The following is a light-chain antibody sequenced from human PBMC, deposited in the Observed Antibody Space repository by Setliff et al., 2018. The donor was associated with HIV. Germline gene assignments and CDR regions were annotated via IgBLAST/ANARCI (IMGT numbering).Light chain of an antibody. CDR1: QRISSW. Sequence: DIQMTQSPSTLSASVGDRVTITCRASQRISSWLAWYQQKPGKAPRLLIYKASSLESGVPSRFSGSGSGTEFTLTINSLQPDDFATYYCQQYTTYLRTFGQGTKVDIK. V-gene: IGKV1-5*03. CDR2: KAS. J-gene: IGKJ1*01. CDR3: QQYTTYLRT.